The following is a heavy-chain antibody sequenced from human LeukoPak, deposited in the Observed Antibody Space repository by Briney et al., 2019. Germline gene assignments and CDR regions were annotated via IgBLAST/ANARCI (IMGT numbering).Heavy chain of an antibody. V-gene: IGHV3-23*01. CDR2: VSSNGAKT. Sequence: GGSLRLSCAASGFTFSSYAITWVRQAPGKGLEWVSAVSSNGAKTYYADSVKGRFTISRDNAKNTLYLQMNSLRAEDTAIYYCARIDNWNDGGYWGQGTLVTVSS. J-gene: IGHJ4*02. CDR3: ARIDNWNDGGY. D-gene: IGHD1-20*01. CDR1: GFTFSSYA.